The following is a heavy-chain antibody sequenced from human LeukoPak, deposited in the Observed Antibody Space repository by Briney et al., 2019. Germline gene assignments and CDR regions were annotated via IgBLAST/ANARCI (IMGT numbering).Heavy chain of an antibody. Sequence: GGSLRLSRAASGFTFSTYNMNWVRQAPGKGLEWVSYISTSSRDIFYADSVKGRFTISRDDARSSLYLQMNSLRDGDTAVYYCARRVVGAMPFDFWGQGTLVTVSS. V-gene: IGHV3-48*02. CDR1: GFTFSTYN. D-gene: IGHD1-26*01. CDR3: ARRVVGAMPFDF. J-gene: IGHJ4*02. CDR2: ISTSSRDI.